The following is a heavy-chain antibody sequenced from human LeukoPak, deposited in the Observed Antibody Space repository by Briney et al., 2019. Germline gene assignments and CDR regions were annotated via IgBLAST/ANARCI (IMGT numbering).Heavy chain of an antibody. V-gene: IGHV3-53*01. CDR1: GFTFSDYA. Sequence: PGGSLRLSCAASGFTFSDYAMNWVRQAPGKGLEWVSVIYSGGSTYYADSVKGRFTISRDNSKNTLYLQMNSLRAEDTAVYYCARDILDADDYWGQGTLVTVSS. CDR2: IYSGGST. CDR3: ARDILDADDY. D-gene: IGHD2-21*01. J-gene: IGHJ4*02.